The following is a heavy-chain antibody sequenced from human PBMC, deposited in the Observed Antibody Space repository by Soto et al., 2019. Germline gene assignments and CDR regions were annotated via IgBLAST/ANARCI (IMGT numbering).Heavy chain of an antibody. J-gene: IGHJ4*02. CDR3: ARGGGLYYYDSSGYPPFDY. D-gene: IGHD3-22*01. V-gene: IGHV1-3*01. CDR1: GYTFTSYA. Sequence: ASVKVSCKASGYTFTSYAMHWVRQAPGQRLEWMGWINAGNGNTKYSQKFQGRVTITRDTSASTAYMELSSLRSEDTAVYYCARGGGLYYYDSSGYPPFDYWGQGTLVTVSS. CDR2: INAGNGNT.